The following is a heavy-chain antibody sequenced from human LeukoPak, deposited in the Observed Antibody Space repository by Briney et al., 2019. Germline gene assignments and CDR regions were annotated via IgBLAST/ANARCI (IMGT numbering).Heavy chain of an antibody. J-gene: IGHJ6*04. CDR1: GFTFSRHA. D-gene: IGHD3-10*01. Sequence: GGSLRLSCAASGFTFSRHAMHWVRQSPGKGLEWVAIISYDGSDEYIADSVKGRFSISRDNSRNTLDLQMNSLTTEDTALYYSARATDYYGSGSYLPLYYFYGMDVWGKGTAVIVSS. CDR2: ISYDGSDE. CDR3: ARATDYYGSGSYLPLYYFYGMDV. V-gene: IGHV3-30*04.